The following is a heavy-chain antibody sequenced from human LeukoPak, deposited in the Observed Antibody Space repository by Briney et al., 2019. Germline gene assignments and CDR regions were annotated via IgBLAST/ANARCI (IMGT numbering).Heavy chain of an antibody. Sequence: GASVKVSCKASGYTFTSYGISWVRQAPGQGLEWMGWISAYNGNTNYAQKLQGRVTMTTDTSTSTAYMELRSLRSDDTAMYYCARGWIAETTVVTPYNYWGQGTLVTVSS. V-gene: IGHV1-18*01. J-gene: IGHJ4*02. D-gene: IGHD4-23*01. CDR2: ISAYNGNT. CDR1: GYTFTSYG. CDR3: ARGWIAETTVVTPYNY.